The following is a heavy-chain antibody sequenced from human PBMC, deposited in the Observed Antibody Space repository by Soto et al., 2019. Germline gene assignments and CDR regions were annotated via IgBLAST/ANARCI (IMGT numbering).Heavy chain of an antibody. V-gene: IGHV1-18*01. J-gene: IGHJ6*02. D-gene: IGHD1-1*01. CDR1: GYTFSSYG. CDR3: ARERRDAYNLFYGMDV. Sequence: QVQLVQSGAEVKKPGASVKVTLKACGYTFSSYGISWVRQAHGRGLEWMGWIRAYNDDTNYAQILQGRVTMTTDTSTSTAYMELRSLRSDDTAVYYCARERRDAYNLFYGMDVWGQGTTVTVSS. CDR2: IRAYNDDT.